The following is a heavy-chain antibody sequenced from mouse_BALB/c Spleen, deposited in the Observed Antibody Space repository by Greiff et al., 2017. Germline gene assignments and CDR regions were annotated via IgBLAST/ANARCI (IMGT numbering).Heavy chain of an antibody. CDR3: ARDGKMDY. CDR2: ISDGGSYT. CDR1: GFTFSDYY. V-gene: IGHV5-4*02. J-gene: IGHJ4*01. D-gene: IGHD2-1*01. Sequence: EVQGVESGGGLVKPGGSLKLSCAASGFTFSDYYMYWVRQTPEKRLEWVATISDGGSYTYYPDSVKGRFTISRDNAKNNLYLQMSSLKSEDTAMYYCARDGKMDYWGQGTSVTVSS.